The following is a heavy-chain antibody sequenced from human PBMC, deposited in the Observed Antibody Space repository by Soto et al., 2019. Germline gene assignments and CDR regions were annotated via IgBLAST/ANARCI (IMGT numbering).Heavy chain of an antibody. Sequence: GGSLRLSCAASGFSFSNYWMHWVRQAPGKGVVWVSRLNSDGSRTNYADPVKGRVTISRDNAKNTLYLQMNSLRAEDTVVYYCARSPGYFDYWGQRTRVTVSS. CDR3: ARSPGYFDY. J-gene: IGHJ4*02. CDR2: LNSDGSRT. V-gene: IGHV3-74*01. CDR1: GFSFSNYW.